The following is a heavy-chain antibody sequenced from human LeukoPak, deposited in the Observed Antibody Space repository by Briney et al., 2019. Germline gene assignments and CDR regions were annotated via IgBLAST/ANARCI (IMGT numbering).Heavy chain of an antibody. Sequence: HPGGSLRLSCAASGFTFSSYAMHWVRQAPGKGLEWAAVISYDGSNKYYADSVKGRFTISRDNSKNTLYLQMNSLRAEDTAVYYCARDSDCSGGSCYFGTFDYWGQGTLVTVSS. V-gene: IGHV3-30-3*01. CDR1: GFTFSSYA. CDR3: ARDSDCSGGSCYFGTFDY. J-gene: IGHJ4*02. D-gene: IGHD2-15*01. CDR2: ISYDGSNK.